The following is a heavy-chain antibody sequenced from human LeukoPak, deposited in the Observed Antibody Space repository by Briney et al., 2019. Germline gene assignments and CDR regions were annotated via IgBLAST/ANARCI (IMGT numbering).Heavy chain of an antibody. V-gene: IGHV3-30*02. CDR1: GFTFSSYG. J-gene: IGHJ4*02. D-gene: IGHD6-19*01. CDR2: IRYDGSNK. CDR3: AKDRLVPGSVLDY. Sequence: PGGSLRLSCAASGFTFSSYGMHWVRQAPGKGLEWVAFIRYDGSNKYYADSVKGRFTISRDNSKNTLYLQMNSLRAEDTAVYYCAKDRLVPGSVLDYWGQGTLVTVSS.